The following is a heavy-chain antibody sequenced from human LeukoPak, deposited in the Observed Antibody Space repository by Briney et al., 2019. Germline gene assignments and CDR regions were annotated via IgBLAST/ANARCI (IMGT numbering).Heavy chain of an antibody. CDR3: ARAVVVVVAATRSTTGYGMDV. J-gene: IGHJ6*02. D-gene: IGHD2-15*01. Sequence: PSETLSLTCAVYGGSFSGYYWSWIRQPPGKGLEWIGEINHSGSTNYNPFLKSRVTISVDTSKNQFSLKLSSVTAADTAVYYCARAVVVVVAATRSTTGYGMDVWGQGTTVTVSS. V-gene: IGHV4-34*01. CDR2: INHSGST. CDR1: GGSFSGYY.